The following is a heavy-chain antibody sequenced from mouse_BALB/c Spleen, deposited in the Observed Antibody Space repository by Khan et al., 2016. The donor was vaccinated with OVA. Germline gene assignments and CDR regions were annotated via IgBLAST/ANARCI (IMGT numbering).Heavy chain of an antibody. Sequence: QVQLKQSGPGLVAPSQSLSITCTVSGFSLTIYGLSWVRQPPGKGLEWLGVIWGDGATNNHSAHISRLIITKDNSKSQVFLKLHSLQNDDTATYYCAKFTPDYYSLDYWGQGTSVTVSS. CDR3: AKFTPDYYSLDY. J-gene: IGHJ4*01. V-gene: IGHV2-3*01. CDR1: GFSLTIYG. D-gene: IGHD1-1*01. CDR2: IWGDGAT.